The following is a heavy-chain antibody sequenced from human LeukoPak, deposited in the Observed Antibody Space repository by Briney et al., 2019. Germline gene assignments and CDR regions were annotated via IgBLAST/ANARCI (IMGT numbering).Heavy chain of an antibody. V-gene: IGHV3-43*02. CDR1: AFTFFDLG. D-gene: IGHD4-17*01. J-gene: IGHJ3*01. Sequence: GGSLRVSCAASAFTFFDLGRRSVCQAPGKGLEWVSLISGDGGSTYYADSVKGRFTISRDNSKNSLYLQMNSLRTEDTALYYCAKGLLNYGDYGNDAFDLWAQGTMVTVSS. CDR2: ISGDGGST. CDR3: AKGLLNYGDYGNDAFDL.